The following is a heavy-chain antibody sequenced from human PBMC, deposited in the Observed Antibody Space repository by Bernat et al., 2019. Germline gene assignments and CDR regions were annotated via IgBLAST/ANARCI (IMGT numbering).Heavy chain of an antibody. CDR1: GFTFSFYG. CDR3: AKDMRGYYRPSDY. CDR2: IGGGGGDI. V-gene: IGHV3-23*01. D-gene: IGHD3-22*01. Sequence: EVQLSESGGGLVQPGGSLRLSCEVSGFTFSFYGMNWVRQAPGKGLEWVSSIGGGGGDIYYPDSVRGRFTISRDNSKNTLYLQMNSLRAEDTAIYYCAKDMRGYYRPSDYWGQGTLVTVSS. J-gene: IGHJ4*02.